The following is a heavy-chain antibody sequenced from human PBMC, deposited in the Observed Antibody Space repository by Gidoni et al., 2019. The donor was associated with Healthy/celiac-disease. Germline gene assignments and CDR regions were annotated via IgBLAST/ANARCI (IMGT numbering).Heavy chain of an antibody. CDR3: ARLAPTGFTMIVVPMGIFDY. CDR2: IYPGDSDT. V-gene: IGHV5-51*03. Sequence: EVQLVQSGAEVKKPGESLKISCKGSGYSFTSYWIGWVRQMPGKGLEWMGIIYPGDSDTRYSPSFQGQVTISADKSISTAYLQWSSLKASDTAMYYCARLAPTGFTMIVVPMGIFDYWGQGTLVTVSS. D-gene: IGHD3-22*01. CDR1: GYSFTSYW. J-gene: IGHJ4*02.